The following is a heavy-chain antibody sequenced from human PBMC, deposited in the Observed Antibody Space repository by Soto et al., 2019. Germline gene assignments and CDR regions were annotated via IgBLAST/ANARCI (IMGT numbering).Heavy chain of an antibody. CDR2: IKQDGSEK. D-gene: IGHD6-19*01. CDR1: GFTFSSYW. V-gene: IGHV3-7*01. J-gene: IGHJ6*03. Sequence: EVQLVESGGGLVQPGGSLRLSCAASGFTFSSYWMSWVRQAPGKGLEWVANIKQDGSEKYYVDSVKGRFTISRDNAKNSLYLQMNSLIVEDTAVYYCARHSSGWAFYYYYYMDVWGKGTTVTVSS. CDR3: ARHSSGWAFYYYYYMDV.